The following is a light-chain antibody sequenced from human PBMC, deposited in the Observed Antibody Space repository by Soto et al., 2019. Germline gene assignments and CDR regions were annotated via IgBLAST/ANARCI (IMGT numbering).Light chain of an antibody. J-gene: IGKJ5*01. CDR3: QQRSNWPPIT. CDR1: SGVSSY. V-gene: IGKV3-11*01. Sequence: EVVLPQSPATLSLSPGERATLSSMARSGVSSYVPWSPQKPGQAPRLLIYDASNRATGIPARFSGSGSGTDFTLTISSLEPEDYAVYYCQQRSNWPPITFGQGTRLEI. CDR2: DAS.